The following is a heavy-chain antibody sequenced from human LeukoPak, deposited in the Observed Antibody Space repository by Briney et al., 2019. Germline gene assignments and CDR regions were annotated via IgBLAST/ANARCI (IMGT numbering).Heavy chain of an antibody. CDR2: IGYTGDST. D-gene: IGHD4-23*01. J-gene: IGHJ3*02. Sequence: GGSLRLSCAASGFTFGSYAMNWVRQAPGKGLEWVSGIGYTGDSTFYADSVKGRFTVSRDSPKNTLFLHMNSLRAEDTALYYCAKSPTVDAAFDIWSQGTMVTVSS. CDR3: AKSPTVDAAFDI. V-gene: IGHV3-23*01. CDR1: GFTFGSYA.